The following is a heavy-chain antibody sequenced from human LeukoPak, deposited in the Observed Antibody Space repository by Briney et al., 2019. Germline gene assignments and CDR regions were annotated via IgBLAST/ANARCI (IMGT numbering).Heavy chain of an antibody. V-gene: IGHV3-11*06. CDR1: GFTFSDYH. CDR3: ARDPDSSGYYGAFDI. D-gene: IGHD3-22*01. CDR2: ISSSSSYT. J-gene: IGHJ3*02. Sequence: AGGSLRLSCAASGFTFSDYHMSWIRQAPGKGLEWASYISSSSSYTNYADSVKGRFTISRDNAKNSLYLQMNSLRAEDTAVYYCARDPDSSGYYGAFDIWGQGTMVTVSS.